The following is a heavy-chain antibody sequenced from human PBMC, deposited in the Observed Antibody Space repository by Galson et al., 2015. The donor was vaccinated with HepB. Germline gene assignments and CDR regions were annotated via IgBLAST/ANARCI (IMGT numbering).Heavy chain of an antibody. CDR2: ISGGGGSA. J-gene: IGHJ4*02. CDR1: GFTFSTYA. V-gene: IGHV3-23*01. D-gene: IGHD5-24*01. CDR3: AKGHGYNSAGVEY. Sequence: SLRLSCAASGFTFSTYAMSWVRQAPGKGLEWVSSISGGGGSAYYADSVKGRFTISRDNSKNTLYLLMNSLRADDTAIYYCAKGHGYNSAGVEYWGQGTSVTVSS.